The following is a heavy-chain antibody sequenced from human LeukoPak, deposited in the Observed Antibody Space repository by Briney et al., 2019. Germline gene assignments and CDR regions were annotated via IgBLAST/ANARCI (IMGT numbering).Heavy chain of an antibody. J-gene: IGHJ4*02. CDR2: FDPEDGET. V-gene: IGHV1-24*01. Sequence: GASVKVSCKVSGYTLTELSMHWVRQAPGKGLEWMGGFDPEDGETIYAQKFQGRVTMTEDTSTDTAYMELSSLRSEDTAVYYCATSSSYGHLFGYWGQGTLVTVPS. CDR3: ATSSSYGHLFGY. CDR1: GYTLTELS. D-gene: IGHD5-18*01.